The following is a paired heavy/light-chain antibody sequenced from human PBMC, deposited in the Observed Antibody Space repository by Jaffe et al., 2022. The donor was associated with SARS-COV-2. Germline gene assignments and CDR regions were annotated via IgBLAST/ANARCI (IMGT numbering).Heavy chain of an antibody. CDR1: GFTFSSYA. D-gene: IGHD3-16*02. J-gene: IGHJ5*02. CDR2: ISGSGGST. Sequence: EVQLVESGGGLVQPGGSLRLSCAASGFTFSSYAMSWVRQAPGKGLEWVSAISGSGGSTYYADSVKGRFTISRDNSKNTLYLQMNSLRAEDTAVYYCAKGPLYDYVWGSYRYNWFDPWGQGTLVTVSS. CDR3: AKGPLYDYVWGSYRYNWFDP. V-gene: IGHV3-23*04.
Light chain of an antibody. CDR3: QQANSFPQT. J-gene: IGKJ3*01. Sequence: DIQMTQSPSSVSASVGDRVTITCRASQGISSWLAWYQQKPGKAPKLLIYAASSLQSGVPSRFSGSGSGTDFTLTISSLQPEDFATYYCQQANSFPQTFGPGTKVDIK. V-gene: IGKV1D-12*01. CDR2: AAS. CDR1: QGISSW.